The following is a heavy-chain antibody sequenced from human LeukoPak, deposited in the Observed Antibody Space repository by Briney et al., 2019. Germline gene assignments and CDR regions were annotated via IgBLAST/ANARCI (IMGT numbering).Heavy chain of an antibody. D-gene: IGHD2-2*01. CDR1: GYSFTSYA. CDR3: ARGYCSSTSCQYYLDY. Sequence: ASVKVSCKASGYSFTSYAMHWVRQAPGQRLEWMGWIYAGNGNTQFSQNFQGRVTFTRDTSASTAYMGLSSLRSEDTAVYYCARGYCSSTSCQYYLDYWGQGTLVTVSS. CDR2: IYAGNGNT. V-gene: IGHV1-3*01. J-gene: IGHJ4*02.